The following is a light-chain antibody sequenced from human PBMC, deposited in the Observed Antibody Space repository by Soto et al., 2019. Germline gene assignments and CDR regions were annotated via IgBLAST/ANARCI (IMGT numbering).Light chain of an antibody. CDR1: SSNIGAGYD. Sequence: QSVLTQPPSVSGAPGQRVTISCTGSSSNIGAGYDVHWYQQLPGTAPKLLIYGNSNRPSGVPDRFSGSKSGTSASLAITGLQAEDEADYYCQSYDSSLSGYVFGTGTMPTVL. CDR3: QSYDSSLSGYV. J-gene: IGLJ1*01. V-gene: IGLV1-40*01. CDR2: GNS.